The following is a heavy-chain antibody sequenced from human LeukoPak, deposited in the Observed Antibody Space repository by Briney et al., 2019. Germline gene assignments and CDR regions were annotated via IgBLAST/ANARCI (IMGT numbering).Heavy chain of an antibody. CDR2: MYHTGST. Sequence: PSETLSLTCTVSGSSISSGYYYWGWIRQPPGKGPEWIGSMYHTGSTYYNPSLKSRVTISVDTSKNQFSLKLSSVTAADTAVYYCARDRGSSKMAADFDYWGHGTLVTVSS. CDR3: ARDRGSSKMAADFDY. V-gene: IGHV4-38-2*02. D-gene: IGHD5-24*01. J-gene: IGHJ4*01. CDR1: GSSISSGYYY.